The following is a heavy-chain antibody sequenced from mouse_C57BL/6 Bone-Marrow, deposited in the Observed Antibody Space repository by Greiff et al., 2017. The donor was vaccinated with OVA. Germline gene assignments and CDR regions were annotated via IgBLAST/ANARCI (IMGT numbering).Heavy chain of an antibody. V-gene: IGHV1-4*01. CDR1: GYTFTSYT. CDR2: INPSSGYP. J-gene: IGHJ3*01. D-gene: IGHD2-1*01. CDR3: AREDGNWIAY. Sequence: QVQLQQSGAELARPGASVKMSCKASGYTFTSYTMHWVKQRPGQGLEWIGYINPSSGYPKYNQKFKDKATLTADKSSSTAYMQLSSLTSEDSAVYYCAREDGNWIAYWVQGTLVTVSA.